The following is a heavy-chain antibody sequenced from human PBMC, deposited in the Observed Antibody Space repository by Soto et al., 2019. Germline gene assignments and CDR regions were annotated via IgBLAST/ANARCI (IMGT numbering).Heavy chain of an antibody. J-gene: IGHJ6*02. CDR1: GYTFTSYA. V-gene: IGHV1-3*01. D-gene: IGHD6-13*01. Sequence: GASVKVSCKASGYTFTSYAMNWVRQAPGQRLEWMGWINAGNGNTKYSQKFQGRVTITRDTSASTAYMELSSLRSEDTAVYYCARTAAGNYYYYGMDVWGQGTTVTVSS. CDR3: ARTAAGNYYYYGMDV. CDR2: INAGNGNT.